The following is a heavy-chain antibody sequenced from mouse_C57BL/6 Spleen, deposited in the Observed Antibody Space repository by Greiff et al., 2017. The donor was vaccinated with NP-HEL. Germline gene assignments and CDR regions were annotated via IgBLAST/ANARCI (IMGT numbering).Heavy chain of an antibody. V-gene: IGHV5-17*01. CDR3: ARDGSSTWFAY. J-gene: IGHJ3*01. D-gene: IGHD1-1*01. Sequence: DVMLVESGGGLVKPGGSLKLSCAASGFTFSDYGMHWVRQAPEQGLEWVAYISSGSSTIYYADTVKGRFTISRDNAKNTLFRQMTSLRSEDTAMYYCARDGSSTWFAYWGQGTLVTVSA. CDR1: GFTFSDYG. CDR2: ISSGSSTI.